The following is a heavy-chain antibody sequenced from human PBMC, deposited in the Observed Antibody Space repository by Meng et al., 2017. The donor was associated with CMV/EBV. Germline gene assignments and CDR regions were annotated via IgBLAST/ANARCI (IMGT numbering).Heavy chain of an antibody. J-gene: IGHJ4*02. D-gene: IGHD3-10*01. Sequence: GESLKISCAASGFTFSSYSMNWVRQAPGKGLEWVSSISSSSSYIYYADSEKGRFTISRDNAKNSLYLQMNSLRAEDTAVYYCARAAGSLLRYYFDYWGQGTLVTVSS. V-gene: IGHV3-21*01. CDR2: ISSSSSYI. CDR3: ARAAGSLLRYYFDY. CDR1: GFTFSSYS.